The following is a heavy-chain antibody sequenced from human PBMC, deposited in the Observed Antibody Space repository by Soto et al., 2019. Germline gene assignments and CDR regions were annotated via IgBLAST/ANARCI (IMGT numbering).Heavy chain of an antibody. J-gene: IGHJ1*01. CDR1: GYTFTSYD. Sequence: QVQLVQSGAEVKKPGASVKVSCKASGYTFTSYDINWVRQATGQGLEWMGWMNPNSGNTNYAQKLQGRVTMTTDTSTSTAYMELRSLRSDDTAVYYCARVPPHYYDSSGYYGGEYFQHWGQGTLVTVSS. V-gene: IGHV1-8*01. CDR3: ARVPPHYYDSSGYYGGEYFQH. CDR2: MNPNSGNT. D-gene: IGHD3-22*01.